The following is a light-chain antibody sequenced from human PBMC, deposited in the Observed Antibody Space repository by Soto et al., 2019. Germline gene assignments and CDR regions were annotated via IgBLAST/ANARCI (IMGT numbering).Light chain of an antibody. CDR2: DVS. CDR3: SSYTSSSTPYV. J-gene: IGLJ1*01. V-gene: IGLV2-14*01. CDR1: SSDVGGYNY. Sequence: HSVLTQPASVSGSPGQSITLSCTGTSSDVGGYNYVSWYQQHPGKAPKLMIYDVSNRPSGVSNRFSGSKSGNTASLTISGLQAEDEADYYCSSYTSSSTPYVFGTGTKLTVL.